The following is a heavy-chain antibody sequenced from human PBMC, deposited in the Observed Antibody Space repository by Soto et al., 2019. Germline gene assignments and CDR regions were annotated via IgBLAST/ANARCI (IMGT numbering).Heavy chain of an antibody. V-gene: IGHV1-69*13. CDR3: ARDSGLELPFDY. CDR2: IIPIFGTA. D-gene: IGHD1-7*01. Sequence: GASVKVSCKASGGTFSSYAISWVRQAPGQGLEWMGGIIPIFGTANYAQKFQGRVTITADESTSTAYMELSSLRSEDTAVYYCARDSGLELPFDYWGQGTLVTVSS. CDR1: GGTFSSYA. J-gene: IGHJ4*02.